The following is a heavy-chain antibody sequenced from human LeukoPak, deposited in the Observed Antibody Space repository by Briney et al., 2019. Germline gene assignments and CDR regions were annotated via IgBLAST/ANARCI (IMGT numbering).Heavy chain of an antibody. CDR3: ARDGTYTDYDPDFDI. CDR1: GFTFSRFW. V-gene: IGHV3-7*04. D-gene: IGHD5-12*01. J-gene: IGHJ4*02. CDR2: IKQDGSEK. Sequence: GGSPRLSCAASGFTFSRFWMSWVRQAPGKGLEWVANIKQDGSEKYYVDSVKGRFTISRDNAKNSLYLQMNSLRAEDTAVFYCARDGTYTDYDPDFDIWGQGTLVTVSS.